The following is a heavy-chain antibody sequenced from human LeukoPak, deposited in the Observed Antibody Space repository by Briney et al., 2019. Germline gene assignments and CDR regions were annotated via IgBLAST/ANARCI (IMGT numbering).Heavy chain of an antibody. D-gene: IGHD3-3*01. Sequence: SETLSLTCAVYGGSFSGYYWSWIRQPPGKGLEWIGEINHSGSTNYNPSLKSRVTISVDTSKNQFSLKLSSVTAADTAVYYCARIQLWSGLLTYGMDVWGQGTTVTVSS. CDR2: INHSGST. J-gene: IGHJ6*02. CDR3: ARIQLWSGLLTYGMDV. V-gene: IGHV4-34*01. CDR1: GGSFSGYY.